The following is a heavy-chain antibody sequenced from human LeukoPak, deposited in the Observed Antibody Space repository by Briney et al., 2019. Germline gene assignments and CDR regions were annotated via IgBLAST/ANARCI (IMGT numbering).Heavy chain of an antibody. V-gene: IGHV4-59*01. CDR1: GGSISSYY. CDR3: ARTDNYVAFDI. CDR2: IYYSGST. J-gene: IGHJ3*02. D-gene: IGHD4-11*01. Sequence: KPSETLSLTCTDSGGSISSYYWSWIRQPPGKGLGWIGYIYYSGSTNYNPSLKSRVTISVDTSKNQFALKLSSVTAADTAVYYCARTDNYVAFDIWGQGTMVTVSS.